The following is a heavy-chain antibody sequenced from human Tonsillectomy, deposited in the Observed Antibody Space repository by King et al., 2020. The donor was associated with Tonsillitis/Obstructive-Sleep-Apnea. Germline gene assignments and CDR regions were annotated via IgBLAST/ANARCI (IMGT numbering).Heavy chain of an antibody. V-gene: IGHV3-64D*06. D-gene: IGHD3-3*01. Sequence: QLVQSGGGLVQPGGSLRLSCSASGFTFSSYAMHWVRQAPGKGLEYVSAISSNGGSTYYADSVKGRFTISRDNSKNTLYLQMSSLRAEDTAVYYCVKGVTCYDFWSGLDAFDIWGQGTMVTVSS. J-gene: IGHJ3*02. CDR2: ISSNGGST. CDR3: VKGVTCYDFWSGLDAFDI. CDR1: GFTFSSYA.